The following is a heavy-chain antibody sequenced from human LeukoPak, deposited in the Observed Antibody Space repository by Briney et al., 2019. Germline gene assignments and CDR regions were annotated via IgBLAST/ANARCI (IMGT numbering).Heavy chain of an antibody. CDR1: GFTFSSYW. V-gene: IGHV3-74*01. CDR3: AMVDQNYYYMDV. CDR2: INSDGSST. Sequence: GGSLRLSCAASGFTFSSYWMHWVRQAPGKGLVWVSRINSDGSSTSYADSVKGRFTISRDNAKNTLYLQMNSLRAEDTAVYYCAMVDQNYYYMDVWGKGTTVTVSS. D-gene: IGHD2-15*01. J-gene: IGHJ6*03.